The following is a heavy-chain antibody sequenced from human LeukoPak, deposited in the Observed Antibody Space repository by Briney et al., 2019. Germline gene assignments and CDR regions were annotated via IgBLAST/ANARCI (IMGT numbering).Heavy chain of an antibody. V-gene: IGHV3-7*01. D-gene: IGHD3-16*02. CDR2: IKKDGSET. J-gene: IGHJ6*03. Sequence: GGSLRLSCAASGFTFSNSWMTWVRQTPGKGLERVANIKKDGSETYYVESVRGRFSISRDNAKNLVYLEMNNLRAEDTAVYYCARRSYRGVIGVYYYYYMDVWGKGTPVTVSS. CDR3: ARRSYRGVIGVYYYYYMDV. CDR1: GFTFSNSW.